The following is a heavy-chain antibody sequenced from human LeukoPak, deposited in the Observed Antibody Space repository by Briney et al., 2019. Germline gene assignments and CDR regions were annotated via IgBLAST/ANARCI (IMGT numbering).Heavy chain of an antibody. Sequence: ASVKVSCKASGYTFSSYYIHWVRQAPGQGLEWMGIINPSGGSTSYAQKFQGRVTMTRDTSTSTVYMELSSLRSGDTAVYYCARDKRDGVFSWGQGTLVTVSS. CDR1: GYTFSSYY. V-gene: IGHV1-46*01. CDR2: INPSGGST. CDR3: ARDKRDGVFS. J-gene: IGHJ4*02. D-gene: IGHD6-6*01.